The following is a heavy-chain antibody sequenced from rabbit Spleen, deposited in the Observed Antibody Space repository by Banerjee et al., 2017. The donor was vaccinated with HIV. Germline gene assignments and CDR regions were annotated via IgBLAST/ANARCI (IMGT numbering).Heavy chain of an antibody. J-gene: IGHJ6*01. Sequence: QSLEESGGDLVKPGASLTLTCTASGFSFTYIDYLCWVRQPPGKGPEWIACVSAGVSFTTYYATWAKGRFTISKTSSTTVTLQVTSLTAADTATYFCARDTSSSFSSYGMDLWGQGTLVTVS. CDR1: GFSFTYIDY. CDR3: ARDTSSSFSSYGMDL. D-gene: IGHD1-1*01. CDR2: VSAGVSFTT. V-gene: IGHV1S40*01.